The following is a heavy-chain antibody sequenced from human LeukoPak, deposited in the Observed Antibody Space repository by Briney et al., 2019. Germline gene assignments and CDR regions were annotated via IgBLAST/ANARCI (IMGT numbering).Heavy chain of an antibody. CDR3: GSTNYNPSLKSRVTISVDTSKNQFSLKLSSVTAADTAVYYCARATLLPGMAVAGTLDY. CDR2: IYYSGRT. J-gene: IGHJ4*02. Sequence: PSETLSLTCTVSSGSISSYYWSWLRQPPGKGLEWIGYIYYSGRTNYNTSLKRRVTITETTTNNPFTQKRSPITDVITADYYWGSTNYNPSLKSRVTISVDTSKNQFSLKLSSVTAADTAVYYCARATLLPGMAVAGTLDYWGQGTLVTVSS. V-gene: IGHV4-59*08. CDR1: SGSISSYY. D-gene: IGHD3-10*01.